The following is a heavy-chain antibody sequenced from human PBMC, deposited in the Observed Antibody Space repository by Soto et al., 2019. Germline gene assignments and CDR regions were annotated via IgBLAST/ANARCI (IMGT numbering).Heavy chain of an antibody. J-gene: IGHJ6*02. CDR1: GFTFTSSA. CDR2: IVVGSGNT. CDR3: AAGLYYDILTGRRANYYYGMDV. D-gene: IGHD3-9*01. Sequence: SVKVSWKASGFTFTSSAVQWVRQARGLRLEWIGWIVVGSGNTNYAQKFQERVTITRDMSTSTAYMELSSLRSKDTAVYYCAAGLYYDILTGRRANYYYGMDVWGQGTTVTVSS. V-gene: IGHV1-58*01.